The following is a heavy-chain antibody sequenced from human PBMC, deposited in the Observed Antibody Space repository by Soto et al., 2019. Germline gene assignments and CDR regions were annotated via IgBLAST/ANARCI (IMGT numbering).Heavy chain of an antibody. D-gene: IGHD3-16*01. CDR2: IYYSGST. Sequence: ETLSLTCTVSGGSISSYYWSWIRQPPGKGLEWIGYIYYSGSTNYNPSLKSRVTISVDTSKNQFSLKLSSVTAADTAVYYCARSWGYYFDYWGQGTLVNVAS. CDR3: ARSWGYYFDY. J-gene: IGHJ4*02. V-gene: IGHV4-59*01. CDR1: GGSISSYY.